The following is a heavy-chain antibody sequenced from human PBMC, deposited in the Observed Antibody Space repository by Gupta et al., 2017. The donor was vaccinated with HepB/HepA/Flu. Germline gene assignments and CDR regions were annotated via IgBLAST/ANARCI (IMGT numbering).Heavy chain of an antibody. CDR2: IWYDGSNK. D-gene: IGHD3-10*01. CDR1: GFTFSSYG. J-gene: IGHJ4*02. CDR3: ARDREPMVRGVIVDY. Sequence: QVQLVESGGGVVQPGRSLRLSCAASGFTFSSYGMHWVRQAPGKGLEWVAVIWYDGSNKYYADSVKGRFTISRDNSKNTLYLQMNSLRAEDGCVLRARDREPMVRGVIVDYWGQGTLVTVSS. V-gene: IGHV3-33*01.